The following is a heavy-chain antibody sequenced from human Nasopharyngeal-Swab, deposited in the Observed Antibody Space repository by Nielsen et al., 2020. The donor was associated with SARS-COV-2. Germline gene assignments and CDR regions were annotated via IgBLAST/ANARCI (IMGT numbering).Heavy chain of an antibody. Sequence: WIRQPPGKGLEWVSYIGSSSSTIYYADSVKGRFTISRDNAKNSLYLQMNSLRAEDTAVYYCARGSSSSSKAHYYYGMDVWGQGTTVTVSS. D-gene: IGHD6-6*01. V-gene: IGHV3-48*04. CDR3: ARGSSSSSKAHYYYGMDV. J-gene: IGHJ6*02. CDR2: IGSSSSTI.